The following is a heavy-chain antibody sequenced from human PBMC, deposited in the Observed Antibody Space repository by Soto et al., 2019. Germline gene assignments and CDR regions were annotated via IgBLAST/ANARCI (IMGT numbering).Heavy chain of an antibody. CDR1: GGSISSYY. CDR3: ARDSGYDFWSGPHYYYYGMDV. V-gene: IGHV4-4*07. D-gene: IGHD3-3*01. J-gene: IGHJ6*02. CDR2: IYTSGST. Sequence: QVQLQESGPGLVKPSETLSLTCTVSGGSISSYYWSWIRQPAGKGLEWIGRIYTSGSTNYNPSLQSRVTMSVDTSKNQFSLKLSSVTAADTAAYYCARDSGYDFWSGPHYYYYGMDVWGQGTTVTVSS.